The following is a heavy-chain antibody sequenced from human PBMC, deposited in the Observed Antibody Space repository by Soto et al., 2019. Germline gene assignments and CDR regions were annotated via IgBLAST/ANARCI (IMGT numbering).Heavy chain of an antibody. CDR3: ARGSPGNFFVVVVAASSFDP. D-gene: IGHD2-15*01. CDR1: GFTFSSYE. Sequence: EVQLVESGGGLVQPGGSLRLSCAASGFTFSSYEMNWVRQAPGKGLEWVSYISSSGSTIYYADSVKGRFTISRDNAKNSLYLQMNSLRAEDTAVYYCARGSPGNFFVVVVAASSFDPWGQGTLVTVSS. CDR2: ISSSGSTI. J-gene: IGHJ5*02. V-gene: IGHV3-48*03.